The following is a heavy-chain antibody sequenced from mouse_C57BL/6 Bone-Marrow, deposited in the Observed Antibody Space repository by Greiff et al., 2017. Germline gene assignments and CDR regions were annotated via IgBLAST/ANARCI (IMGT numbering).Heavy chain of an antibody. V-gene: IGHV1-82*01. CDR2: IYPGDGDT. Sequence: VQLQQSGPELVKPGASVKISCKASGYAFSSSWMNWVKQRPGKGLEWIGRIYPGDGDTHYNGKFKGKATLTADNSSSTAYMQLSSLTSEASAVYFCARPYDYDRAWFAYWGQGTLVTVSA. CDR3: ARPYDYDRAWFAY. D-gene: IGHD2-4*01. J-gene: IGHJ3*01. CDR1: GYAFSSSW.